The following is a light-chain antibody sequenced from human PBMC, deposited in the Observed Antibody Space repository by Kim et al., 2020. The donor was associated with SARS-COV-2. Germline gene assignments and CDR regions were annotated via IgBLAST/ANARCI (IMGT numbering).Light chain of an antibody. CDR1: ESVDSSK. V-gene: IGKV3-20*01. CDR3: QQFGGSPPIT. CDR2: GAS. J-gene: IGKJ5*01. Sequence: AAETATFSCRASESVDSSKLAWYQQKPGQAPRLLIFGASSRATGIPDRFSGSGSGTDFTLTISRLEPEDFAVYYFQQFGGSPPITFGQGTRLEIK.